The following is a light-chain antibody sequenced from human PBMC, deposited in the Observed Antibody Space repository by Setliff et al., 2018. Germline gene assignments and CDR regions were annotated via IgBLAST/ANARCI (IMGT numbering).Light chain of an antibody. CDR3: CSYAGRYTPYV. CDR2: DVS. Sequence: QSALTQPRSVSGSPGQSVTISCTGTSSDVGGYNYVSWYQQHPGKAPKLMISDVSKRPSGVPDRFSGSKSGTTAPLTISGLQAEDEADYYCCSYAGRYTPYVFGSGTKVTVL. J-gene: IGLJ1*01. CDR1: SSDVGGYNY. V-gene: IGLV2-11*01.